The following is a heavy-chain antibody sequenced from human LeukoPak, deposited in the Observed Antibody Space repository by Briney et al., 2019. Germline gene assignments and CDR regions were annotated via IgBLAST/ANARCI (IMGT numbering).Heavy chain of an antibody. J-gene: IGHJ4*02. D-gene: IGHD6-6*01. Sequence: GGSLRLSCAASGFTFSNYGMHWVRQAPGKGLEWVAVISYDGSNKYYADSVKGRFTISRDNSKNTLYLQMNSLRAEDTAVYYCARGSSYWGQGTLVTVSS. CDR3: ARGSSY. CDR2: ISYDGSNK. V-gene: IGHV3-30*03. CDR1: GFTFSNYG.